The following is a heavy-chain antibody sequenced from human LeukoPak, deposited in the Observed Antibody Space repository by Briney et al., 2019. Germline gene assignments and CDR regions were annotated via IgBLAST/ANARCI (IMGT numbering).Heavy chain of an antibody. Sequence: GESLKISCGASGYSFTTYWIGWVRQMPGKGLEWMGIIYPGDSDTRYSPSFQGQVTISADKSISTAYLQWSSLKASDTAMYYCARQHGSGSYYSRAIDYWGQGTLVTVSS. CDR1: GYSFTTYW. J-gene: IGHJ4*02. CDR3: ARQHGSGSYYSRAIDY. D-gene: IGHD3-10*01. V-gene: IGHV5-51*01. CDR2: IYPGDSDT.